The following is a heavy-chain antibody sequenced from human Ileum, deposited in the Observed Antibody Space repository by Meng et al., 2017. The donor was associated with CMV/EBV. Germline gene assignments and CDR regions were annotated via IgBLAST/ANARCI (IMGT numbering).Heavy chain of an antibody. J-gene: IGHJ5*02. V-gene: IGHV1-69*02. CDR3: ARTPLAYCGGDCPNWFDP. CDR2: IIPILGIA. D-gene: IGHD2-21*01. Sequence: YTRYSISWVRQAPGQGLEWMGRIIPILGIANYAQKFQGRVTITADKSTSTAYMELSSLRSEDTAVYYCARTPLAYCGGDCPNWFDPWGQGTLVTVSS. CDR1: YTRYS.